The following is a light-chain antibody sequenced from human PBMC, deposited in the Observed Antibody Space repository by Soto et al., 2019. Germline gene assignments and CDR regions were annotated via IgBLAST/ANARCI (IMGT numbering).Light chain of an antibody. J-gene: IGLJ2*01. CDR3: AAWDDSLSGVV. Sequence: QSVLTQPPSASGTPGQRVTISCSGSRSNIGSNYVYWYQQLPVTAPKLLIYRNNQRPSGVPDRFSGSKSGTSASLAISGLRSEDEADYYCAAWDDSLSGVVFGGGTKLTVL. V-gene: IGLV1-47*01. CDR2: RNN. CDR1: RSNIGSNY.